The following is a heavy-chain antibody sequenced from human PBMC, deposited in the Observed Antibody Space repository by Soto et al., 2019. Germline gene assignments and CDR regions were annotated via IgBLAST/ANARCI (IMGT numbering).Heavy chain of an antibody. V-gene: IGHV4-61*01. Sequence: PSETLSLTCTFSVDSVISGNYYWSWIRQPPGKGLEWIGSIYFTGNTNYNPSLKSRLTMSIDTSRNLFSLRLGSVTAADTAVYYCGRVPVDTYMIYWSDPWGQGTLVTVSS. D-gene: IGHD3-16*01. CDR3: GRVPVDTYMIYWSDP. CDR1: VDSVISGNYY. CDR2: IYFTGNT. J-gene: IGHJ5*02.